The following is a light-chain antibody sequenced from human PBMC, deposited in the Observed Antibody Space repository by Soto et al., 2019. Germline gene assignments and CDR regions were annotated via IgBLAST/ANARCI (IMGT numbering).Light chain of an antibody. V-gene: IGLV1-51*01. CDR1: RSNIGKNA. Sequence: QSVLTQSPSASGTPGQRVTISCSGSRSNIGKNAVNWNQQLPGTAPKLLIYDNDERPSEIPDRFSGSKSDTSATLTITGLQTGDEADYYCGTWDSGLTAGVFGGGTKLTVL. CDR2: DND. CDR3: GTWDSGLTAGV. J-gene: IGLJ2*01.